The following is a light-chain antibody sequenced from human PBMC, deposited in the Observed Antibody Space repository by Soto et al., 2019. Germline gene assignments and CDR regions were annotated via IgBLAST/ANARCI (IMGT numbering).Light chain of an antibody. CDR3: LLYFGPDRYT. V-gene: IGKV3-20*01. J-gene: IGKJ2*01. CDR2: GAS. Sequence: EIVLTQTPGTLSLSPGERATLSCRASQSVTSSHLAWYQQKPGQAPRLLIYGASTRATGIPDRFSGSGSVTDFSLTIRRLDPEDFAMYYCLLYFGPDRYTFGPGTKVQIK. CDR1: QSVTSSH.